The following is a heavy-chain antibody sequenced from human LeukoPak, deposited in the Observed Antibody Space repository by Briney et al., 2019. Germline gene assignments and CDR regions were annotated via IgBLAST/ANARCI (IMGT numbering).Heavy chain of an antibody. V-gene: IGHV3-72*01. J-gene: IGHJ5*02. CDR2: TRNKANSYTT. CDR1: GFILSDHY. D-gene: IGHD1-26*01. CDR3: GRSGRYRPSDL. Sequence: PGGSLRLSCAASGFILSDHYIDWVRQAPGKGLEWVGRTRNKANSYTTEYAASVKGRFTISRDDPKNLLYLQMNSLKSVDTAVYYCGRSGRYRPSDLWGQGTLVTVSS.